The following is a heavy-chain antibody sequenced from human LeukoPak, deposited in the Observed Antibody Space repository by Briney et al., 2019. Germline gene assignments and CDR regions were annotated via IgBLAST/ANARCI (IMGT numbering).Heavy chain of an antibody. CDR3: ARRSSGSPPFYFDY. CDR1: GFTFSSYW. D-gene: IGHD1-26*01. V-gene: IGHV3-74*01. CDR2: INSDGSTT. J-gene: IGHJ4*02. Sequence: GGSLRLSCAASGFTFSSYWMHWVRQAPGKGLVWVSRINSDGSTTNYADSVKGRFTISRDNAKNTLYLQMNSLRAEDTAMYYCARRSSGSPPFYFDYWGQGTLVTVSS.